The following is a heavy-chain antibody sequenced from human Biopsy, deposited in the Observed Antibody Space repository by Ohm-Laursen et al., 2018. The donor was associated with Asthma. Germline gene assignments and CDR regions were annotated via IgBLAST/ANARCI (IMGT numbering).Heavy chain of an antibody. J-gene: IGHJ6*02. CDR1: GFTFSTYW. V-gene: IGHV3-7*01. CDR2: IKPDGTER. D-gene: IGHD3-3*01. Sequence: SLRLSCAASGFTFSTYWMSWVRQAPGKDLEWVANIKPDGTERYYVDSVKGRFTISRDNAKNSLYLQMNSLRDEDTAVYYCARMITIFGVVSRGMDVWGQGTTVTVSS. CDR3: ARMITIFGVVSRGMDV.